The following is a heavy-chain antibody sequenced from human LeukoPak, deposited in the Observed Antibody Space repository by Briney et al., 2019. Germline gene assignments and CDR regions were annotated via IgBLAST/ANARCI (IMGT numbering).Heavy chain of an antibody. V-gene: IGHV3-23*01. CDR1: GFTFAIYG. CDR3: AKDKQWAFDY. D-gene: IGHD1-26*01. J-gene: IGHJ4*02. CDR2: ISANGRTP. Sequence: GGSRRLSCSASGFTFAIYGMSWIRQAPGKGLEWVSAISANGRTPYYADSVKGRFTISRDNSVNTLFLQMNSLRAEDTAVYYCAKDKQWAFDYWGQGTLVTVSS.